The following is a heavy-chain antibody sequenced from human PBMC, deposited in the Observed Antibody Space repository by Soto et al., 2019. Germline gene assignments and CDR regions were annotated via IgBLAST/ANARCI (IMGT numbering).Heavy chain of an antibody. D-gene: IGHD4-17*01. V-gene: IGHV3-9*01. J-gene: IGHJ6*03. Sequence: GGSLRLSCVASGFTFDDYAMHWVRLAPGKGLEWVSGIGWNTGAKDYADSVKGRFTISRGNAKNSLYLQMNSLRAEDTAVYYCARDRDYGEGYYMDVWGKGTTVTVSS. CDR2: IGWNTGAK. CDR3: ARDRDYGEGYYMDV. CDR1: GFTFDDYA.